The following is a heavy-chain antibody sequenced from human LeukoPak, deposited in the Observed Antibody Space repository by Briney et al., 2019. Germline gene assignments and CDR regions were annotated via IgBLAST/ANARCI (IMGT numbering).Heavy chain of an antibody. CDR3: ARAAVVVPAAQLGGWYYYYMDV. J-gene: IGHJ6*03. D-gene: IGHD2-2*01. Sequence: SVKVSCKASGGTFSSYAISWVRQAPGQGLEWMGGIIPNFGTANYAQKFQGRVTITTDESTSTAYMELSSLRSEDTAVYYCARAAVVVPAAQLGGWYYYYMDVWGKGTTVTVSS. CDR1: GGTFSSYA. V-gene: IGHV1-69*05. CDR2: IIPNFGTA.